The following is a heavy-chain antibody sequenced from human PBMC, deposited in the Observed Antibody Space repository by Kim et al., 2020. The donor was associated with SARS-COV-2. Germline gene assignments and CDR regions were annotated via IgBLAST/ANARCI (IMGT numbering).Heavy chain of an antibody. D-gene: IGHD2-2*01. CDR3: GFQLTSMNYYYYGMDV. J-gene: IGHJ6*02. Sequence: SVKVSCKASGGTFSSYAISWVRQAPGQGLEWMGGIIPIFGTANYAQKFQGRVTITADESTSTAYMELSSLRSEDTAVYYCGFQLTSMNYYYYGMDVWGQGTTVTVSS. V-gene: IGHV1-69*13. CDR2: IIPIFGTA. CDR1: GGTFSSYA.